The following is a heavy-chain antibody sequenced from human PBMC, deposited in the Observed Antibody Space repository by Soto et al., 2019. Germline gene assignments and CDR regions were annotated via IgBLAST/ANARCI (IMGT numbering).Heavy chain of an antibody. Sequence: QVQLVQSGAEVKKPGSSVKVSCKASGGTFSSYAISWVRQAPGQGLEWMGGIIPIFGTANYAQKFQGRVTITADESTSTAYMELSILRSEDTAVYYCARALVVPAALYYYYGMDVWGQVTTVTVSS. J-gene: IGHJ6*02. CDR2: IIPIFGTA. CDR1: GGTFSSYA. CDR3: ARALVVPAALYYYYGMDV. D-gene: IGHD2-2*01. V-gene: IGHV1-69*01.